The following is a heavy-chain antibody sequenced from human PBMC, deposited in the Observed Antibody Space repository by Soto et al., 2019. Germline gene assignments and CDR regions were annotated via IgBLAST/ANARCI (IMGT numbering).Heavy chain of an antibody. D-gene: IGHD7-27*01. CDR1: GDSISTDY. CDR2: IYYGGST. Sequence: QVHLQESGPGLVKPSETLSLTSTVSGDSISTDYWSWIRQSPGKGLEWIGFIYYGGSTNYNPSLKSRVTISVDTPKNQFSLKLSSVIAADTAVYYCAKNWNWGSLVHWGQGTLVTVSS. V-gene: IGHV4-59*08. CDR3: AKNWNWGSLVH. J-gene: IGHJ4*02.